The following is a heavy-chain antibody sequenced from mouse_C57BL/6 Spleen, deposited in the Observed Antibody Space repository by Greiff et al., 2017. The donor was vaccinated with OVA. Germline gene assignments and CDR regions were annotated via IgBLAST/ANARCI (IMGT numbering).Heavy chain of an antibody. Sequence: VKLMESGAELVRPGASVKLSCKASGYTFTDYYINWVKQRPGQGLEWIARIYPGSGNTYYNEKFKGKATLTAEKSSSTAYMQLSSLTSEDSGVYYCARDYDYDVWFAYWGQGTLVTVSA. J-gene: IGHJ3*01. D-gene: IGHD2-4*01. V-gene: IGHV1-76*01. CDR3: ARDYDYDVWFAY. CDR2: IYPGSGNT. CDR1: GYTFTDYY.